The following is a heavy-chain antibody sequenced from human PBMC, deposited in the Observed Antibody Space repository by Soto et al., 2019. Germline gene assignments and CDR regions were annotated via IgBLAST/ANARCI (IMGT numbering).Heavy chain of an antibody. CDR3: AKPIGNDY. CDR2: ISAYNGNT. J-gene: IGHJ4*02. V-gene: IGHV1-18*01. Sequence: QVQLVQSGAEVKKPGASVKVSCKASGYTFTNYGISWVRQAPGQGLEWVGWISAYNGNTNYAQKLQGRVTLTTNTSTSTAYMEVRSLSYDDTGVYYCAKPIGNDYWGQGTLVTVSS. CDR1: GYTFTNYG. D-gene: IGHD3-10*01.